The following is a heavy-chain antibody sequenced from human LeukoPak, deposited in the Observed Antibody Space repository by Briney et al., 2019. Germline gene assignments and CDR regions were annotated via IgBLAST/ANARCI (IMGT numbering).Heavy chain of an antibody. V-gene: IGHV3-30*04. D-gene: IGHD6-6*01. CDR1: GFSFTNYS. CDR3: ARTYGSSADAFDI. CDR2: ISDDGSNK. Sequence: RSLRLSCAASGFSFTNYSVHWVRQAPGKGLEWVALISDDGSNKYYADSVKGRFTISRDNAKNTLYLQMSSLRSEDTAVYYCARTYGSSADAFDIWGQGTMVTVSS. J-gene: IGHJ3*02.